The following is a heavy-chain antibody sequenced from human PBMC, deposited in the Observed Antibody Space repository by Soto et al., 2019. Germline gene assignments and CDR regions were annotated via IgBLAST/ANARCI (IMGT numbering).Heavy chain of an antibody. J-gene: IGHJ4*02. D-gene: IGHD3-10*01. CDR1: GYTFTSYG. CDR3: AREGSYGSGSYYNDPYY. V-gene: IGHV1-18*01. CDR2: ISAYNGNT. Sequence: VQLVQSGAEVKKPGASVKVSCKASGYTFTSYGISWVRQAPGQGLEWMGWISAYNGNTNYAQKLQGRVTMTTDTSTSTAYMELRSLRSDATAVSYCAREGSYGSGSYYNDPYYWGQGTLVTVSS.